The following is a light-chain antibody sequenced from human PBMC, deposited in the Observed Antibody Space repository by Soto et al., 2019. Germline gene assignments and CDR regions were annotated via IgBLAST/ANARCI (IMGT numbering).Light chain of an antibody. J-gene: IGLJ3*02. CDR1: TSNIGKNY. Sequence: VVTQPPSVSAAPGQKVTISCSGNTSNIGKNYVSWYQQFPGTAPKLLIYDTYERPSGIPDRFSASKSGTSATLVITGLQTGDEADYYCGAWDGRLGGVFGGGTKLTVL. CDR2: DTY. CDR3: GAWDGRLGGV. V-gene: IGLV1-51*01.